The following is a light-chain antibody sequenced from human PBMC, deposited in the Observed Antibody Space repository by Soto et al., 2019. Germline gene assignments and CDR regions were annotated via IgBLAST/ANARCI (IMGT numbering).Light chain of an antibody. Sequence: DTQLTQSPSFLSASVGDRVTIACRASQDVSRSVGWYQQKPGTAPKLLISAASTLNSGVPSRFSGSGSGTDFTLTISSLQPEDCANYYCQQLWTYPLNFGGGKKGEI. CDR1: QDVSRS. CDR2: AAS. V-gene: IGKV1-9*01. J-gene: IGKJ4*01. CDR3: QQLWTYPLN.